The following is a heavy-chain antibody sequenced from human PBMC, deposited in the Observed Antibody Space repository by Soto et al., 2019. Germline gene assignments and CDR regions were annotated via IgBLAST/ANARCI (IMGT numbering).Heavy chain of an antibody. J-gene: IGHJ1*01. CDR2: FYTGDSET. Sequence: GESLKISCTGSGYSFTSYWIGWVRQMPGKGLEWMGIFYTGDSETRYSPSFQGQVTISADKSISTAYLQWSSLKASDTAMYYCAIRQPWLAGLGWGQGTLVTVSS. CDR1: GYSFTSYW. V-gene: IGHV5-51*01. D-gene: IGHD6-19*01. CDR3: AIRQPWLAGLG.